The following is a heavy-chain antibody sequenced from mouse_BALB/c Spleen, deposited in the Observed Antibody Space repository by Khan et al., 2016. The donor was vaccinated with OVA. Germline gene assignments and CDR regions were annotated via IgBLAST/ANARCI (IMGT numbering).Heavy chain of an antibody. D-gene: IGHD1-1*01. CDR1: GYTFINYW. Sequence: QVQLKQSGAELAKPGASVKMSCKASGYTFINYWILWIKQRPGQGLEWIGYINPSTGYTEYNQNFKDQATLTADKSSSTAYLQLSSLTSEDSPVYYCARRGLRWDFDYWGQGTTLTVSS. CDR2: INPSTGYT. J-gene: IGHJ2*01. V-gene: IGHV1-7*01. CDR3: ARRGLRWDFDY.